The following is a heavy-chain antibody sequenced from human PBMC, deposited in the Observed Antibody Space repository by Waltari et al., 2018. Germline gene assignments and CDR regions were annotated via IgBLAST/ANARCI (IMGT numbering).Heavy chain of an antibody. CDR1: GYTFTSNG. CDR3: AVSSGIYYFDY. J-gene: IGHJ4*02. CDR2: MNPNSGNT. Sequence: VQLVQSGAEVKKPGASVKVSCKASGYTFTSNGNHWVRQATGQGLEWMGWMNPNSGNTGYAQKFQGRVTITRNTSISTAYMELSSLRSEDTAVYYCAVSSGIYYFDYWGQGTLVTVSS. D-gene: IGHD6-19*01. V-gene: IGHV1-8*03.